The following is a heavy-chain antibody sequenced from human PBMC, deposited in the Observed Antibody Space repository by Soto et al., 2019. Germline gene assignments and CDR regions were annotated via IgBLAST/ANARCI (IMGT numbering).Heavy chain of an antibody. J-gene: IGHJ6*02. CDR2: MNPNSGNT. V-gene: IGHV1-8*02. CDR3: ARTYYDFWSGYLYYYYYDGMDV. CDR1: GYTFTSYD. Sequence: GTSVDVTCIESGYTFTSYDISWARQATGPGLEWMGGMNPNSGNTRYAQKFQGRVTMTRNTSISTAYMELSSLRSEDTAVYYCARTYYDFWSGYLYYYYYDGMDVWGQGTTVTVSS. D-gene: IGHD3-3*01.